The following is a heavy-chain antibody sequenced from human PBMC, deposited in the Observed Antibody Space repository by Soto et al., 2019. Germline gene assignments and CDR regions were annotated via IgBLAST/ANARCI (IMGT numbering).Heavy chain of an antibody. CDR2: IYWDDDK. D-gene: IGHD6-19*01. CDR1: GFSLSSTRMP. CDR3: AHIVGAGLGDYFDY. Sequence: QITLKESGPTLVKPTQPLTLTCTFSGFSLSSTRMPVGWIRQPPGKALEWLALIYWDDDKRYSPFLKSRLTIPKDTSKNQLVLTMSNMGPVDTAGYYCAHIVGAGLGDYFDYWGQGTLVTVSS. J-gene: IGHJ4*02. V-gene: IGHV2-5*02.